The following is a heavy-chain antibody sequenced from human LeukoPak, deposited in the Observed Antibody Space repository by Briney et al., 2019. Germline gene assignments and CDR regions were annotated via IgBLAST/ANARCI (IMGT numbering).Heavy chain of an antibody. D-gene: IGHD2-15*01. CDR1: GYTFTGYY. V-gene: IGHV1-2*02. Sequence: ASVEVSCKPSGYTFTGYYMHWVRQAPGQGLEWMGWINPNSGGTNYAQKFQGRVTMTRDTSISTAYMELSRLRSDDTAVYYCARDLERVVVVAATQIGFDPWGQGTLVTVSS. CDR2: INPNSGGT. J-gene: IGHJ5*02. CDR3: ARDLERVVVVAATQIGFDP.